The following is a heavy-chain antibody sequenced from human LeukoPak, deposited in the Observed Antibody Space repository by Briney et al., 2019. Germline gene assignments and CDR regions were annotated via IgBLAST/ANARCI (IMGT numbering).Heavy chain of an antibody. CDR1: GFTLRSYW. Sequence: GGSLRLSCAASGFTLRSYWMHGVRKAPGKGLVWVSRINSDGSSTSYADSVKGRFTISRDNAKNTLYLQVNSLRAEDTAVYYCARGYSYAIDYWGQGTLVTVSS. CDR2: INSDGSST. J-gene: IGHJ4*02. V-gene: IGHV3-74*01. D-gene: IGHD5-18*01. CDR3: ARGYSYAIDY.